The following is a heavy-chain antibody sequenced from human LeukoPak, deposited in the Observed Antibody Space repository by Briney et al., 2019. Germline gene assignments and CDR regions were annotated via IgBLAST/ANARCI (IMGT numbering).Heavy chain of an antibody. Sequence: GGSLRLSCAASGFTFSSYAMSWVRQAPGKGLEWVSVIVGRGASTYYADSVKGRFTISRDNSKNTLYLQMNSLRAEDTAVYYCAKSDYYGSGEFDYWGQGTLVTVSS. J-gene: IGHJ4*02. CDR2: IVGRGAST. CDR1: GFTFSSYA. CDR3: AKSDYYGSGEFDY. D-gene: IGHD3-10*01. V-gene: IGHV3-23*01.